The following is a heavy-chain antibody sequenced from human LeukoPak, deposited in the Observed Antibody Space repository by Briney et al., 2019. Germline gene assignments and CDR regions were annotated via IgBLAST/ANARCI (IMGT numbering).Heavy chain of an antibody. CDR3: AKDLPGITIFGALHY. D-gene: IGHD3-3*01. Sequence: GGSLRLSCAASGFTFSDCVMSWLRQAPGKGLEWVSTITAGGGSTYYGDSVKGRFTISRDNSENTLYLQLNSLRTDDTAVYYCAKDLPGITIFGALHYWGQGALVTVSS. J-gene: IGHJ4*02. CDR2: ITAGGGST. V-gene: IGHV3-23*01. CDR1: GFTFSDCV.